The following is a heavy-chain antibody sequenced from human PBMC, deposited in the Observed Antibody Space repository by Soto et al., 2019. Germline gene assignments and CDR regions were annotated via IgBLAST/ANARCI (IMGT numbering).Heavy chain of an antibody. J-gene: IGHJ4*02. V-gene: IGHV3-23*01. Sequence: GGSRRLCCESSGFTFTVFCISWGRHSPWKGLERVATISGNYNTPLYAGSVTGRVALSRDTSKNTRYLHLNSLTAGEKALSFCAKGPTPKVGYNVPDHFDNWGRGSLVTVSS. CDR2: ISGNYNTP. CDR1: GFTFTVFC. D-gene: IGHD3-10*02. CDR3: AKGPTPKVGYNVPDHFDN.